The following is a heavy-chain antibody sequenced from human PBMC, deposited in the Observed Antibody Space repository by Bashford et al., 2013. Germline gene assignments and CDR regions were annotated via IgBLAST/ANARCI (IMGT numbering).Heavy chain of an antibody. J-gene: IGHJ3*01. D-gene: IGHD1-26*01. Sequence: ASVKVSCKASGYTVTGYYMHWVRQAPGQGLEWMGWINPNSGGTNYAQKFQGRVTMTRDTSISTAYMELSSLRSDDTAVYFCARDGPVVGVWNAFDVWGQGQWSPSPQ. V-gene: IGHV1-2*02. CDR2: INPNSGGT. CDR3: ARDGPVVGVWNAFDV. CDR1: GYTVTGYY.